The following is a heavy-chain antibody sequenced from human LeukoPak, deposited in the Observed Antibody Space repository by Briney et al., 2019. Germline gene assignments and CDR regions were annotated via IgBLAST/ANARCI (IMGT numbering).Heavy chain of an antibody. CDR1: GFTFSSYS. D-gene: IGHD1-26*01. CDR3: ASSYYDAARAAFDI. V-gene: IGHV3-7*01. J-gene: IGHJ3*02. Sequence: PGGSLRLSCAASGFTFSSYSMNWVRQAPGKGLEWVANIKQDGSEKYYVDSVKGRFTISRDNARNAQYLQMNSLRAEDTAVYYCASSYYDAARAAFDIWGQGTMVTVSS. CDR2: IKQDGSEK.